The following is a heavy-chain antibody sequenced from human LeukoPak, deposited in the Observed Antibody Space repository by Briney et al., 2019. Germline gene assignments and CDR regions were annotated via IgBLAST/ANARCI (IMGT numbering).Heavy chain of an antibody. V-gene: IGHV3-48*03. J-gene: IGHJ4*02. D-gene: IGHD3-22*01. Sequence: QPGGSLRLSCAASGFTFSSYEMNWVRQAPGKGLEWVSYISSSGSTIYYADSVKGRFTISRDNAKNSLYLQMNSLRAEDTAVYYCARDGGEYYYDNSDYWGNFDYWGQGTLVTVSS. CDR3: ARDGGEYYYDNSDYWGNFDY. CDR2: ISSSGSTI. CDR1: GFTFSSYE.